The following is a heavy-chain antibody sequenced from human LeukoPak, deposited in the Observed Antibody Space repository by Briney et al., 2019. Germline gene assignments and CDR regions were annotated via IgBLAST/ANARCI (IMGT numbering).Heavy chain of an antibody. CDR3: TYGSGSYSY. CDR2: VSSSSSYI. Sequence: PGGSLRLSCAASGFTFSSYSMNWVRQAPGQGLEWVSSVSSSSSYIYYADSVKGRFTISRDNAKNSLYLQMNSLRAEDTAVYYCTYGSGSYSYWGQGTLVTVSS. CDR1: GFTFSSYS. J-gene: IGHJ4*02. D-gene: IGHD3-10*01. V-gene: IGHV3-21*01.